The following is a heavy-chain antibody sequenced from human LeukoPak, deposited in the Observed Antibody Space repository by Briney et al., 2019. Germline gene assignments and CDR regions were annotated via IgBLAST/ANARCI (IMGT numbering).Heavy chain of an antibody. CDR1: GGSFSGYY. V-gene: IGHV4-59*10. CDR2: IYTSGST. Sequence: SETLPLTCAVYGGSFSGYYWSWIRQPAGKGLEWIGRIYTSGSTNYNPSLKSRVTMSVDTSKNQFSLKLSSVTAADTAVYYCARSNVPYNWFDPWGQGTLVTVSS. J-gene: IGHJ5*02. CDR3: ARSNVPYNWFDP. D-gene: IGHD4/OR15-4a*01.